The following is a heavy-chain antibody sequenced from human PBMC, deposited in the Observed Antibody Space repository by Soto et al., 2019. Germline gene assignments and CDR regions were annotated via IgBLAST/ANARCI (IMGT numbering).Heavy chain of an antibody. CDR1: GFTFNSYW. Sequence: EVQLVESGGGLVQPGGSLRLSCAASGFTFNSYWMTWVRQAPGKGLEWVANIKQDGSEKYYVDSVKGRFTISRDNAKNSLYLQMNCLRAEATAVYYCARGWGLDPWGQGTLVTVSS. J-gene: IGHJ5*02. CDR2: IKQDGSEK. CDR3: ARGWGLDP. V-gene: IGHV3-7*04. D-gene: IGHD1-26*01.